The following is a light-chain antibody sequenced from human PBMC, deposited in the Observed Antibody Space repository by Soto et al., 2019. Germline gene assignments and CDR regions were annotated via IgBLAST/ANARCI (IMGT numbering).Light chain of an antibody. J-gene: IGKJ1*01. V-gene: IGKV1-5*03. Sequence: DIQTTQSPSTLSASVGDRVTITCRASQSISSWLAWYQQKPGKAPKLLIYKASSLESGVPSRFSGSGSGTEFTLTISSLQPDDFATYYCQQYNSYPGTFGQGTKWIS. CDR2: KAS. CDR1: QSISSW. CDR3: QQYNSYPGT.